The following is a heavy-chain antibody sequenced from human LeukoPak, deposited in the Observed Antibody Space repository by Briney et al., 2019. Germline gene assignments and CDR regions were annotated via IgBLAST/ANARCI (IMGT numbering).Heavy chain of an antibody. V-gene: IGHV3-30*02. D-gene: IGHD3-16*01. CDR1: GFTFSSYG. J-gene: IGHJ4*02. CDR2: IRYDGSNK. CDR3: AKDKRPFGGLSGDYFDY. Sequence: GGSLRLSCAASGFTFSSYGMHWVRQAPGKGLEWVAFIRYDGSNKYYADSVKGRFTISRDNSKNMLYLQMNSLRAEDTAVYYCAKDKRPFGGLSGDYFDYWGQGTLVTVSS.